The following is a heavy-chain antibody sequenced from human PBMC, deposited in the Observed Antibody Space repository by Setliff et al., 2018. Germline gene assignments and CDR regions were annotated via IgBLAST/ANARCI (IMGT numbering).Heavy chain of an antibody. J-gene: IGHJ3*01. D-gene: IGHD6-25*01. V-gene: IGHV3-23*01. CDR2: FRGSGGTT. Sequence: GESLKISCATSGFTFRDYSLTWVRQAPGKGLEWVSGFRGSGGTTYYADSVKGRFTISRDNSKNTLYLQMNSLRAEDAAVYYCAKHVLSSGWPNDAFDFWGQGTMVTVSS. CDR3: AKHVLSSGWPNDAFDF. CDR1: GFTFRDYS.